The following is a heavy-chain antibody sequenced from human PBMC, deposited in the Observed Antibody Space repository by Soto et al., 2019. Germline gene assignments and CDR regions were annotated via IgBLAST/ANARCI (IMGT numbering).Heavy chain of an antibody. V-gene: IGHV4-39*07. CDR1: GGSISSSSYY. CDR2: IYYSGST. D-gene: IGHD1-26*01. CDR3: GRGRSGQIVVFY. J-gene: IGHJ4*02. Sequence: SETLSLTCTVSGGSISSSSYYWGWIRQPPGKGLEWIGSIYYSGSTYYNPSLKSRVGISVDTSKNQFSLKLSSVTAADTAVYYCGRGRSGQIVVFYWGQGTPVTVSS.